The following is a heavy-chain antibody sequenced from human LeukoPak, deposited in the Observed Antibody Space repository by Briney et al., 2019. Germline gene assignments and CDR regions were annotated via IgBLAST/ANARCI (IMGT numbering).Heavy chain of an antibody. CDR1: GFTVSTNY. CDR2: IYSGGST. J-gene: IGHJ4*02. Sequence: PGGSLRLSCAASGFTVSTNYMSWVRQAPGKGLEWVSVIYSGGSTYYADSVKGRFTISRDNSKNTLYLQMNSLRAEDTAVYYCARGIQWLVKPYYFDYWGQGTLVTVSS. V-gene: IGHV3-53*05. CDR3: ARGIQWLVKPYYFDY. D-gene: IGHD6-19*01.